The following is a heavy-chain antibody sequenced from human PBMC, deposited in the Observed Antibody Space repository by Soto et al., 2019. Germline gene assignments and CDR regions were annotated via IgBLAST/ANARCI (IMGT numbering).Heavy chain of an antibody. J-gene: IGHJ6*02. D-gene: IGHD3-10*01. Sequence: QVQLQESGPGLVKPSETLSLTCTVSGGSISSYYWSWIRQPAGKGLEWIGRIYTSGSTNYNPSLKSRVTMSVDTSKNQFSLKLSSVTAADTAVYYCEGRSGSDYNGYYYALDVWGQGTTVTVSS. CDR3: EGRSGSDYNGYYYALDV. CDR2: IYTSGST. CDR1: GGSISSYY. V-gene: IGHV4-4*07.